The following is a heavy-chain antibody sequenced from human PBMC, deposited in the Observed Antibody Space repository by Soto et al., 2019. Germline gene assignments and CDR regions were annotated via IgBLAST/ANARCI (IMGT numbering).Heavy chain of an antibody. J-gene: IGHJ5*02. CDR1: GYIVTGYY. D-gene: IGHD6-6*01. V-gene: IGHV1-2*02. Sequence: ASVKVSCKASGYIVTGYYLHWGRQAPGQGLEVMGWIIPNGGGTNYARKFQGRVTMTRDTCIKTAYMEMTSLTSDDTAVYYCARSLFGSSSGGWFDPWRQGTLVTVSS. CDR2: IIPNGGGT. CDR3: ARSLFGSSSGGWFDP.